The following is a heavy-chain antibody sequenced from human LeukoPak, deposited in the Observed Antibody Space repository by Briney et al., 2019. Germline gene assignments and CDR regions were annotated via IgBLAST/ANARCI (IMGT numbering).Heavy chain of an antibody. J-gene: IGHJ4*02. CDR2: INSDGSST. Sequence: GGSLRLSCAASGFTFSNSFMHWVRQAPGKGLVWVSRINSDGSSTNYADSVKGRFTISRDNAKNTLFLQMNSLRAEDSAVYYCARVGRLAFDYWGQGTLVTVSS. CDR1: GFTFSNSF. D-gene: IGHD2-15*01. CDR3: ARVGRLAFDY. V-gene: IGHV3-74*01.